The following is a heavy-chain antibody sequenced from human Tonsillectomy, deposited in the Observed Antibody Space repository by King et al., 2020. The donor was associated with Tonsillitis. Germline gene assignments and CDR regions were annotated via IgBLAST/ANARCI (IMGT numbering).Heavy chain of an antibody. CDR1: GFTFSSYD. Sequence: QLVQSGGGLVQPGGSLRLSCAASGFTFSSYDMHWARQATGKGLEWGSSIGTAGDTYYSGSVKGRFTISRENAKNSLSLQMNSLRAGDTAVYYCARAHCSTISCYQDYWGQGTLVTVSS. D-gene: IGHD2-2*01. CDR2: IGTAGDT. V-gene: IGHV3-13*01. CDR3: ARAHCSTISCYQDY. J-gene: IGHJ4*02.